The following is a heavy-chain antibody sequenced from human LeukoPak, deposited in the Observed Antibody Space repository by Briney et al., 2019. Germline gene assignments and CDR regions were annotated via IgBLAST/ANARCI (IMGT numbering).Heavy chain of an antibody. CDR1: GFTFDDYA. D-gene: IGHD4-17*01. CDR3: AKDSTDWYFDL. J-gene: IGHJ2*01. V-gene: IGHV3-9*01. CDR2: ISWNSGSI. Sequence: PGGSLRLSCAASGFTFDDYAMHWVRQAPGKGLEWVSGISWNSGSIGYADSVRGRFTISRDNAKNSLYLQMISLRAEDTAFYYCAKDSTDWYFDLCGRGTLATVSS.